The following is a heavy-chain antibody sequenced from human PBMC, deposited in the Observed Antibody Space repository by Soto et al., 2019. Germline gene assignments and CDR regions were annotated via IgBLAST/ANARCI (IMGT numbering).Heavy chain of an antibody. CDR2: ISAHKGDT. CDR3: ARDAAYNDFWGGVMELYSYNMDV. V-gene: IGHV1-18*01. Sequence: QVQLVQSEAEVKKPGASLKVSCRASGYNFANYGISWVRQAPGQGLEWMGWISAHKGDTKYAQKVQGRVTMTADTYKSTAYIEMWSLRSDDTAVYYCARDAAYNDFWGGVMELYSYNMDVWGQGTTVTV. J-gene: IGHJ6*02. D-gene: IGHD3-3*01. CDR1: GYNFANYG.